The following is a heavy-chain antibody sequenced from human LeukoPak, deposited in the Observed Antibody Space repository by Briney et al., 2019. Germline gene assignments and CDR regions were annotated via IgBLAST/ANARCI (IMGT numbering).Heavy chain of an antibody. J-gene: IGHJ4*02. CDR3: ARINSGSYNMGFDY. V-gene: IGHV4-38-2*02. D-gene: IGHD1-26*01. Sequence: SETLSLTCTVSGYSISSGYYWGWIRQPPGKGLEWIGSIYHSGSTYYNPSLKSRVTISVDTSKNQFSLKLTFVTAADTAVYYCARINSGSYNMGFDYWGQGTLVTVSS. CDR1: GYSISSGYY. CDR2: IYHSGST.